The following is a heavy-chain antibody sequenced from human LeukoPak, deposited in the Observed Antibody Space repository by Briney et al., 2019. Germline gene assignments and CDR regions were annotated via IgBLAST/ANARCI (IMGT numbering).Heavy chain of an antibody. CDR1: GFTFSSSA. V-gene: IGHV3-23*01. Sequence: GGSLRLSCAASGFTFSSSAMSWVRQVPGKGLEWVSGISASGGSTYYADSVRGRFTISRDNSKNTLYLQMNSLRAEDTAVYYCAKDGDYCSSTSCYLDHWGQGTLVTVSS. CDR2: ISASGGST. CDR3: AKDGDYCSSTSCYLDH. D-gene: IGHD2-2*01. J-gene: IGHJ4*02.